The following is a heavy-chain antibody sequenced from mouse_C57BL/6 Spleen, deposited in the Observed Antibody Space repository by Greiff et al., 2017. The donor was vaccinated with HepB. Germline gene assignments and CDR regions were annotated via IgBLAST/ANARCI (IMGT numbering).Heavy chain of an antibody. J-gene: IGHJ4*01. CDR1: GFTFSSYA. V-gene: IGHV5-4*01. Sequence: EVQVVESGGGLVKPGGSLKLSCAASGFTFSSYAMSWVRQTPEKRLEWVATISDGGSYTYYPDNVKGRFTISRDNSKNNLYLQMSHLKSEDTAMYYCARKDYYGISGYAMDYWGQGTSVTVSS. CDR3: ARKDYYGISGYAMDY. CDR2: ISDGGSYT. D-gene: IGHD1-1*01.